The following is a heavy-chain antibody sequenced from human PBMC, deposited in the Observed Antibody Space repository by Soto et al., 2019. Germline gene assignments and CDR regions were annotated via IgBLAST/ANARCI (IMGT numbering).Heavy chain of an antibody. Sequence: QVQLQESGPGLVKPSETLSLTWTVSGGSISSYYWSWIRQPPGKRLEWIGYIYYSGSTNYNPSLKGRVTISVDPSKNQFSLKLSSVTAADTAVYYCARRYGYSFDYWGQGTLVTVSS. CDR3: ARRYGYSFDY. CDR2: IYYSGST. J-gene: IGHJ4*02. CDR1: GGSISSYY. V-gene: IGHV4-59*08. D-gene: IGHD1-1*01.